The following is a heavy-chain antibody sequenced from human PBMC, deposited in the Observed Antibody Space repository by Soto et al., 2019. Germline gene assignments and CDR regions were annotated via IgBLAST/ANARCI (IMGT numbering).Heavy chain of an antibody. CDR1: GFTFSNYA. CDR3: AKDHAREQFVRGENWFDS. Sequence: EVQLLESGGGLVQPGGSLRLSCAASGFTFSNYAMSWARQAPGKGLEWVSTISGSGVRTYYADSVKGRFTISRDNSKNTLDLQMNNLRVEDTAIYYCAKDHAREQFVRGENWFDSWGQGTLVTVSS. CDR2: ISGSGVRT. D-gene: IGHD6-6*01. J-gene: IGHJ5*01. V-gene: IGHV3-23*01.